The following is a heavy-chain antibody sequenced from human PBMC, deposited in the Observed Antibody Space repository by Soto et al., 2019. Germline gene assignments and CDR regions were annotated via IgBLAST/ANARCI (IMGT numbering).Heavy chain of an antibody. D-gene: IGHD1-26*01. Sequence: SLRLSCAASGFTFSSYAMSWVRQAPGKGLEWVSAISGSGGSTNYADSVKGRFTISRDNSKNTLYLQMNSLRAEDTAVYYCAKDGWELLRGFDPWGQGTLVTVSS. CDR2: ISGSGGST. J-gene: IGHJ5*02. CDR1: GFTFSSYA. V-gene: IGHV3-23*01. CDR3: AKDGWELLRGFDP.